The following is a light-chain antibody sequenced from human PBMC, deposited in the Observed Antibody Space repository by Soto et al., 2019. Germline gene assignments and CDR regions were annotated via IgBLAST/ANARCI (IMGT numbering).Light chain of an antibody. Sequence: QSALTQPASVSGSPGQSITISCTGTSSDVGGYNYVSWYQQHPGKAPKLMIYEVNNRPSEVSNRFSGSKSGNTASLTISGLQPEDEAYYYCNSYTSRYTFVLGTGTKLTVL. CDR3: NSYTSRYTFV. CDR2: EVN. V-gene: IGLV2-14*01. CDR1: SSDVGGYNY. J-gene: IGLJ1*01.